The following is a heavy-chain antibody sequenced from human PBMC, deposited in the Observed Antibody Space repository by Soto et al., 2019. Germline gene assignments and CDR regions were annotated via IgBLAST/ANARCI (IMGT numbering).Heavy chain of an antibody. CDR2: INENGGDT. V-gene: IGHV3-23*01. D-gene: IGHD3-22*01. J-gene: IGHJ6*02. CDR1: GFIFSSYA. CDR3: VRSGPKGEGYYRYAGMDV. Sequence: EVQLLESGGGLIQPGGSLRLSCAASGFIFSSYAMNWVRQAPGKGPEWVSSINENGGDTYYAESMRGRFTMSRDNVKSTLSLQMDSLRPEDTAVYYCVRSGPKGEGYYRYAGMDVWGQGTTVTVSS.